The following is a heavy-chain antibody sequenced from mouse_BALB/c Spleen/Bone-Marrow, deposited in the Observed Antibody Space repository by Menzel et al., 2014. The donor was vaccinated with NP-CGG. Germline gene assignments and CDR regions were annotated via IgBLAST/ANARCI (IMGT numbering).Heavy chain of an antibody. Sequence: EVKLMESGGGLVQPGGSLKLSCAASGFTFXSYTMSWVRQTPEKRLEWVAYISNGGGSTYYPDTVKGRFTISRDNAKNTLCLQMSSLKSEDTAMYYCARHGYYGSRAMDYWGQGTSVTVSS. CDR1: GFTFXSYT. CDR2: ISNGGGST. CDR3: ARHGYYGSRAMDY. V-gene: IGHV5-12-2*01. D-gene: IGHD1-1*01. J-gene: IGHJ4*01.